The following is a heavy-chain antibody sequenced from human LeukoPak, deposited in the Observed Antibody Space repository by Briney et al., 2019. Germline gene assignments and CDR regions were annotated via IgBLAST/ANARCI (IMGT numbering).Heavy chain of an antibody. CDR2: INPSGGST. Sequence: ASVKVSCTASGYTFTSYYMHSVRQAPGQRLEWMGIINPSGGSTSYAQKFQGRVTMTMDTSTSTAYMELSSLRSEDTAVYYCAQAREPSIGWEPHLDYWGQGTLVTVSS. D-gene: IGHD1-26*01. CDR3: AQAREPSIGWEPHLDY. CDR1: GYTFTSYY. V-gene: IGHV1-46*01. J-gene: IGHJ4*02.